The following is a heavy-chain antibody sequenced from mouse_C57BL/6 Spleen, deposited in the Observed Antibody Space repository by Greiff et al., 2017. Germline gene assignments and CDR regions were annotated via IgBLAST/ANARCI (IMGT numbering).Heavy chain of an antibody. CDR3: ARGGYYAMDY. V-gene: IGHV5-17*01. J-gene: IGHJ4*01. Sequence: EVKLMESGGGLVKPGGSLKLSCAASGFTFSDYGMHWVRQAPEKGLEWVAYISSGSSTIYYADTVKGRFTISRDNAKNTLFLQMTSLRSEDTAMYYCARGGYYAMDYWGQGTSVTVSS. D-gene: IGHD1-1*02. CDR2: ISSGSSTI. CDR1: GFTFSDYG.